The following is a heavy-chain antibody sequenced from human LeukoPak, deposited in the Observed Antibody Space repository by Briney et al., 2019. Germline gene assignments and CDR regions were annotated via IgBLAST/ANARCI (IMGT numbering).Heavy chain of an antibody. CDR2: IYYSGST. J-gene: IGHJ4*02. CDR3: ARGVAYCGGDCYSYYFDY. CDR1: GGSFSGYY. Sequence: SETLSLTCAVYGGSFSGYYWSWIRQHPGKGLEWIGYIYYSGSTYYNPSLKSRVTISVDTSKNQFSLKLSSVTAADTAVYYCARGVAYCGGDCYSYYFDYWGQGTLVTVSS. V-gene: IGHV4-31*11. D-gene: IGHD2-21*02.